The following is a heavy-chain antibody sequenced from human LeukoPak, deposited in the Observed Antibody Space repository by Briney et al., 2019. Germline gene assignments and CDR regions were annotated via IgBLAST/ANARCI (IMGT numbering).Heavy chain of an antibody. J-gene: IGHJ3*02. CDR2: IYYSGST. CDR3: ARTGGYYYAYAFDI. V-gene: IGHV4-59*01. Sequence: SETLSLTCTVSGGSISSYYWSWVRQPPGKGLEWIGYIYYSGSTNYNPSLKSRVTISVDTSKNQFSLKLSSVTAADTAVYYCARTGGYYYAYAFDIWGQGTMVTVSS. D-gene: IGHD3-22*01. CDR1: GGSISSYY.